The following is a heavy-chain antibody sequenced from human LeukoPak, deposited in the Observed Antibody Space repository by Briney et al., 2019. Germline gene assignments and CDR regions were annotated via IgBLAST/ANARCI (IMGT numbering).Heavy chain of an antibody. D-gene: IGHD3-3*01. CDR1: GFTLSSYS. CDR3: AKDRAYTIFGSFDY. CDR2: ISGWSSTI. V-gene: IGHV3-48*01. J-gene: IGHJ4*02. Sequence: PGGSLRLSCAASGFTLSSYSMNWVRQAPGKGLEWVSYISGWSSTIYYADSVQGRFTISRDNAKNSLYLQMNSLRAEDTAVYYCAKDRAYTIFGSFDYWGQGTLVTVSS.